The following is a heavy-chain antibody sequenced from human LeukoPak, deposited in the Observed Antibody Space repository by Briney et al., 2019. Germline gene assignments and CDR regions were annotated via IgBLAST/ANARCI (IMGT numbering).Heavy chain of an antibody. CDR2: ISSSGSTI. Sequence: TGGSLRLSCAASGFTFSDYYMSWIRQAPGKGLEWVSYISSSGSTIYYADSVKGRFTISRDNAKNSLYLQMNSLRAEDTAVYYCASPRVGVVVPAAITLGNDPDRDDAFDIWGQGTMVTVSS. J-gene: IGHJ3*02. V-gene: IGHV3-11*04. CDR1: GFTFSDYY. CDR3: ASPRVGVVVPAAITLGNDPDRDDAFDI. D-gene: IGHD2-2*02.